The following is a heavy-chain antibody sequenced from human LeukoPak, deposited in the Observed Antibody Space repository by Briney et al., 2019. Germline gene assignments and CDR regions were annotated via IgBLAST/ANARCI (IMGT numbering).Heavy chain of an antibody. CDR1: GYTFTSYD. D-gene: IGHD2-2*01. J-gene: IGHJ6*03. CDR2: MNPNSGNT. Sequence: ASVKVSCKSSGYTFTSYDINWVRQATGQGLEWMGWMNPNSGNTGYAQKFQGRVTMTMNTSISTAYMELSSLRSEDTAVYYCARKYCSSTSCYLYYYYYMDVWGKGTTVTVSS. CDR3: ARKYCSSTSCYLYYYYYMDV. V-gene: IGHV1-8*01.